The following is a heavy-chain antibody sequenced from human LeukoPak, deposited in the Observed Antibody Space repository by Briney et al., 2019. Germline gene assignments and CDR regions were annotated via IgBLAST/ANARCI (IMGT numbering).Heavy chain of an antibody. CDR3: ARHREYCGDSECFFSWFDP. CDR2: IYYSGST. J-gene: IGHJ5*02. V-gene: IGHV4-39*01. D-gene: IGHD2-21*01. Sequence: PSETLSLTCTVSGGSTSSTSYYWGWIRQPPGKGLEWIGTIYYSGSTYYNPSLRSRVTISVDPSKNQFSLKLSSVTAADTAVYYCARHREYCGDSECFFSWFDPWGQGTLVTVSS. CDR1: GGSTSSTSYY.